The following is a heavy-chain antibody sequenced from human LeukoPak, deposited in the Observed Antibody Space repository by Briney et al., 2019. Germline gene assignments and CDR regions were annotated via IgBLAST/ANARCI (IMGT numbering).Heavy chain of an antibody. CDR2: IYYSGST. CDR1: GGSISSYY. Sequence: SETLSLTCTVSGGSISSYYWSWIRQPPGKGLEWIGYIYYSGSTNYNPSLKSRVTISVDTSKNQFSLKLSSVTAADTAVYYCARTGTTGTTDYFDYWGQGTLVTVSS. D-gene: IGHD1-1*01. V-gene: IGHV4-59*01. J-gene: IGHJ4*02. CDR3: ARTGTTGTTDYFDY.